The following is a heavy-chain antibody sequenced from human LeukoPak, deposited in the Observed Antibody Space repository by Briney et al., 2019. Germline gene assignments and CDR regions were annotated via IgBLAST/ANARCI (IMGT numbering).Heavy chain of an antibody. CDR3: ARHGYSSSWYWFDP. V-gene: IGHV3-21*01. Sequence: GGSLRLSCAASGFIFSNYSMNWVRQAPGKGLEWVSSISSSSSHIYYADSVEGRFTISRANANHSLYLQMNSLRAEHTAVYYCARHGYSSSWYWFDPWGEGTLVTVSS. CDR2: ISSSSSHI. J-gene: IGHJ5*02. D-gene: IGHD6-13*01. CDR1: GFIFSNYS.